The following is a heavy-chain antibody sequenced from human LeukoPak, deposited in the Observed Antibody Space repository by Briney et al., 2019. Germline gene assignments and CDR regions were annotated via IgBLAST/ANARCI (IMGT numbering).Heavy chain of an antibody. CDR2: VNPSSGDT. D-gene: IGHD3-16*01. J-gene: IGHJ4*02. CDR1: RYTFTSYN. CDR3: ARRSVTFSFDY. Sequence: GASVKVSCKTSRYTFTSYNMHWVRLAPGQGLEWMGVVNPSSGDTSFEQKFQGRVTMTRDTSTNTVYMELSSLRSEDTAVYCCARRSVTFSFDYWGQGTLVTVSS. V-gene: IGHV1-46*01.